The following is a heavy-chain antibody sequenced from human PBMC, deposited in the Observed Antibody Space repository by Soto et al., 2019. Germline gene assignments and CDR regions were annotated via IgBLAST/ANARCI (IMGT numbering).Heavy chain of an antibody. CDR2: ISGSGVST. CDR1: GFTFSSYA. D-gene: IGHD6-19*01. V-gene: IGHV3-23*01. J-gene: IGHJ4*02. CDR3: AKEVGYSSGYDYFDY. Sequence: EVQLLGSGGGLVQPGGSLRLSCAASGFTFSSYAMSWVRQAPGKGLEWVSGISGSGVSTHYADSVKGRFTISRDNSKNTLYMQMNSLRAEDTAVYYGAKEVGYSSGYDYFDYWGQGTLVTVSS.